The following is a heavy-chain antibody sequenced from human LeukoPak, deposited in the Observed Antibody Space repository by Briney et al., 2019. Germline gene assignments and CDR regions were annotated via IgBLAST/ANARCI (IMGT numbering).Heavy chain of an antibody. CDR1: GFTFSNYA. D-gene: IGHD3-10*01. CDR3: VKGFVHPTYYFDY. Sequence: GGSVRLSCAASGFTFSNYAMMWVRQAPGKRLEWVSSITGSGDGTYYADSVRGRFTISRDNSENTLYLQLNSLRAEDTAVYFCVKGFVHPTYYFDYWGQGTLVTVSS. J-gene: IGHJ4*02. CDR2: ITGSGDGT. V-gene: IGHV3-23*01.